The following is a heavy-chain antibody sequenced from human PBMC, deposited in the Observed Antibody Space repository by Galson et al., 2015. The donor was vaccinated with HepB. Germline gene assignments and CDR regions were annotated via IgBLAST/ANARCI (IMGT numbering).Heavy chain of an antibody. CDR3: ARGGYNWFDP. CDR2: TYYRSKWSN. Sequence: CAISGDSVSSNSGTWNWIRQSPSRGLEWLGRTYYRSKWSNDYAVSVKSRITINPDTSKNQFSLQLNSVTPEDTAVYYCARGGYNWFDPWGQGTLVTASS. CDR1: GDSVSSNSGT. D-gene: IGHD1-14*01. J-gene: IGHJ5*02. V-gene: IGHV6-1*01.